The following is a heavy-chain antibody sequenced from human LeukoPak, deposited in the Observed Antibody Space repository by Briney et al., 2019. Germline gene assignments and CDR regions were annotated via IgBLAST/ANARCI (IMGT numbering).Heavy chain of an antibody. J-gene: IGHJ4*02. Sequence: GGPLRLSCAASGLPFLTNWMGWVPQAPGKGLEWLANIKQDGSEKYYLDSVKGRFTISRDNAENSLYLQMNSLRAEDTAVYYCATEASSGLEDWGQGILVTVSS. D-gene: IGHD6-19*01. CDR2: IKQDGSEK. CDR3: ATEASSGLED. V-gene: IGHV3-7*01. CDR1: GLPFLTNW.